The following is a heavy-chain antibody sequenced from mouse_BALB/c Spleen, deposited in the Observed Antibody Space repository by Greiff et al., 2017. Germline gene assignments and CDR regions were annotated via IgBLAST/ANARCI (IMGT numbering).Heavy chain of an antibody. CDR2: INPSTGYT. Sequence: VQLQQSGAELAKPGASVKMSCKASGYTFTSYWMHWVKQRPGQGLEWIGYINPSTGYTEYNQKFKDKATLTADKSSSTAYMQLSSLTSEDSAVYYCARKGLLRFYYFDYWGQGTTLTVSS. CDR3: ARKGLLRFYYFDY. CDR1: GYTFTSYW. J-gene: IGHJ2*01. V-gene: IGHV1-7*01. D-gene: IGHD1-1*01.